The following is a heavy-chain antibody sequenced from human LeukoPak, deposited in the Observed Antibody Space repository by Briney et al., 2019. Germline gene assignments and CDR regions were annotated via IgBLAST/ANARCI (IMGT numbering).Heavy chain of an antibody. D-gene: IGHD6-13*01. V-gene: IGHV4-30-4*01. CDR3: ARGRLSSYYYYYGMDV. CDR2: IYYSGST. Sequence: PSETLSLTCTVSGGSISSGDYYWSWIRQPPGKGLEWIGYIYYSGSTYDNPSLKSRVTISVDTSKNQFSLKLNSVTAADTAVYYCARGRLSSYYYYYGMDVWGQGTTVTVSS. J-gene: IGHJ6*02. CDR1: GGSISSGDYY.